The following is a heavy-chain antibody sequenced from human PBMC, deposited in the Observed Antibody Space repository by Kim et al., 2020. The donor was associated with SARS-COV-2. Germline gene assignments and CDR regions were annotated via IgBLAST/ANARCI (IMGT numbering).Heavy chain of an antibody. Sequence: SVKVSCKASGGTFSSYAISWVRQAPGQGLEWMGGIIPIFGTANYAQKFQGRVTITADESTSTAYMELSSLRSEDTAVYYCASSGGLVDGYNPNQYYFDYWGQGTLVTVSS. V-gene: IGHV1-69*13. CDR2: IIPIFGTA. CDR3: ASSGGLVDGYNPNQYYFDY. D-gene: IGHD5-12*01. J-gene: IGHJ4*02. CDR1: GGTFSSYA.